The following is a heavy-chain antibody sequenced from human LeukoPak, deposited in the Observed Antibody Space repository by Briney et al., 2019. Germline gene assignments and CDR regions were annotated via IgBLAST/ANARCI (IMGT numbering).Heavy chain of an antibody. J-gene: IGHJ4*02. CDR1: GYTFTSYD. CDR2: VNPNSGNT. Sequence: ASVKVSCKASGYTFTSYDINWVRQATGQGLEWMGWVNPNSGNTGYAQKFQGRVTMTRNTSISTAYMELSSLRSEDTAVYYCASFLDYGDYEGYDYWGQGTLVTVSS. CDR3: ASFLDYGDYEGYDY. V-gene: IGHV1-8*01. D-gene: IGHD4-17*01.